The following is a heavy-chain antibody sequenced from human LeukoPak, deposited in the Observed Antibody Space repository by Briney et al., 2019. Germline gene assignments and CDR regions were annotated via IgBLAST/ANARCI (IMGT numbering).Heavy chain of an antibody. Sequence: TSETLSLTCTVSGGSVSNYYWSWIRQSPGKGLEWIGYIYYTETSYNPSLKSRVTISADTSKNQFSLKLYSVTAADTAVYYCATRKLGNDYWGQGTLVTVSS. D-gene: IGHD7-27*01. CDR1: GGSVSNYY. J-gene: IGHJ4*02. CDR2: IYYTET. V-gene: IGHV4-59*02. CDR3: ATRKLGNDY.